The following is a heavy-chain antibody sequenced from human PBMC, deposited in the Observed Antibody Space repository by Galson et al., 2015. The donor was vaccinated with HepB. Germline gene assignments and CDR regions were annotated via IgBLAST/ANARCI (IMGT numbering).Heavy chain of an antibody. Sequence: SVKASCKASGYTFTSYAMHWVRQAPGQRLEWMGWINAGNGNTKYSQKFQGRVTITRDTSASTAYMELSSLRSEDTAVYYCARAKYSSSYPWWYFDLWGRGTLVTVSS. CDR2: INAGNGNT. CDR1: GYTFTSYA. CDR3: ARAKYSSSYPWWYFDL. V-gene: IGHV1-3*01. D-gene: IGHD6-13*01. J-gene: IGHJ2*01.